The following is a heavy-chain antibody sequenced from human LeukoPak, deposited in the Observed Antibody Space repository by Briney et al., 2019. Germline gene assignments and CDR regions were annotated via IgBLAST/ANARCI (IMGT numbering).Heavy chain of an antibody. J-gene: IGHJ4*02. CDR3: SKDYFASRSYYNAVDY. Sequence: GGSLRLSCAASGFTFSSYAMNWVRQAPGKGLEWVSAISGSGDSTYYADSVKGRFTISRDNSKNTLSLQMNSLRADDTAVYYCSKDYFASRSYYNAVDYWGQGTLVTVSS. D-gene: IGHD3-10*01. CDR1: GFTFSSYA. CDR2: ISGSGDST. V-gene: IGHV3-23*01.